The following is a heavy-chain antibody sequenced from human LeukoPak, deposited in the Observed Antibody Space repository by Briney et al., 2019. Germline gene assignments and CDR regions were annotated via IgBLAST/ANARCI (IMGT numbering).Heavy chain of an antibody. CDR3: AASLPNIVVVPATKGPFGY. CDR2: ISSGSSYV. J-gene: IGHJ4*02. V-gene: IGHV3-21*04. Sequence: GGSLRLSCAASGFTFSSFSMNWVRQAPGKGLEWVSSISSGSSYVYYADSVKGRFTISRDNAKNSLYLQMNSLRAEDTAVYYCAASLPNIVVVPATKGPFGYWGQGTLVTVSS. CDR1: GFTFSSFS. D-gene: IGHD2-2*01.